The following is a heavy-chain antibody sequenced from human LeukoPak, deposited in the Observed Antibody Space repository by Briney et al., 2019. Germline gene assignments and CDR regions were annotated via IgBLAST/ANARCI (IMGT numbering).Heavy chain of an antibody. D-gene: IGHD5-18*01. J-gene: IGHJ4*02. CDR1: GGSISSSSYY. CDR3: ARQAGYSYGYVFDY. V-gene: IGHV4-39*01. CDR2: IYYSGST. Sequence: KPSETLSLTCTVSGGSISSSSYYWGWIRQPPGKGLEWIGSIYYSGSTYYNPSLKSRVTISVDTSKNQFSLKLSSVTAADTAVYYCARQAGYSYGYVFDYWGQGTLVTVSS.